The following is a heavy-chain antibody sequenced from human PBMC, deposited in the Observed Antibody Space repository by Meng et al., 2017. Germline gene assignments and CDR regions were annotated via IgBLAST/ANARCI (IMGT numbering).Heavy chain of an antibody. CDR2: INPNSGGT. D-gene: IGHD3-10*01. CDR1: GYTFTGYY. CDR3: ARSIPSSGSRAYYGMDV. V-gene: IGHV1-2*06. Sequence: ASVKVSCKASGYTFTGYYMHWVRQAPGQGLEWMGRINPNSGGTNYAQKFQGRVTMTRDTSISTAYMELSRLRSDYTAVYYCARSIPSSGSRAYYGMDVWGQGTTVTVSS. J-gene: IGHJ6*02.